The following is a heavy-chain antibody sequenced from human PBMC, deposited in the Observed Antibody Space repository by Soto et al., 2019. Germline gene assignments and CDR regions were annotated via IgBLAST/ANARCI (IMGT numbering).Heavy chain of an antibody. CDR3: VRVLDSSWYADL. J-gene: IGHJ2*01. Sequence: QVQLQESGPGLVKPSETLSLTCSVSGGSVSNASFYWTWIRQAPGPGLEYIGYIFYTGVTNYNPSLSSRVTISLGTSKNHFSLKLNSMTAADTAVYYCVRVLDSSWYADLWGRGTLVTVSS. CDR2: IFYTGVT. D-gene: IGHD3-22*01. CDR1: GGSVSNASFY. V-gene: IGHV4-61*03.